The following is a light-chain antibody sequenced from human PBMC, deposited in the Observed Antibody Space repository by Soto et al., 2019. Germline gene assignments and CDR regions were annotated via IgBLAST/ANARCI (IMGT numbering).Light chain of an antibody. J-gene: IGLJ3*02. CDR1: SSDIGSNT. CDR3: VSWDDSLNGWV. CDR2: SDN. V-gene: IGLV1-44*01. Sequence: QSVLTQPPSASGTPGQRVAISCSGSSSDIGSNTVNWYQHLPGTAPQLLMYSDNQRPSGVPDRFSGSKSGTSASLAISGLQSEDEGDYYCVSWDDSLNGWVFGGGTKVTVL.